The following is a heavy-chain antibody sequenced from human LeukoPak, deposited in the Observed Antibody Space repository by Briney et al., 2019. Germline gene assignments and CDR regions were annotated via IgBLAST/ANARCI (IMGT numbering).Heavy chain of an antibody. D-gene: IGHD3-10*01. J-gene: IGHJ4*02. CDR2: ISGSGTNT. CDR1: GFSSNTYA. V-gene: IGHV3-23*01. Sequence: PGGSLRLSSAASGFSSNTYAMNWVRQAPGEGLGWVSGISGSGTNTYYADSVKGRFTISRDNSKNTLYLQMNSLRAEDTAVYYCAKADRADVPSKVDYWGQGTLVTVSS. CDR3: AKADRADVPSKVDY.